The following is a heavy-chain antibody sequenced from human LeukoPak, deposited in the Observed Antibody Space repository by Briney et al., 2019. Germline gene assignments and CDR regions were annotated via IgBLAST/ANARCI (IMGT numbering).Heavy chain of an antibody. V-gene: IGHV3-20*04. J-gene: IGHJ4*02. CDR3: ARERGTTGTTIDY. D-gene: IGHD1-1*01. CDR1: GFTFSTYW. Sequence: GGSLRLSCAASGFTFSTYWMTWVRQAPGKGLEWVSGINWNGGSAGYADSVKGRFTISRDNAKNSLYLQMNSLRAEDTAVYYCARERGTTGTTIDYWGQGTLVTVSS. CDR2: INWNGGSA.